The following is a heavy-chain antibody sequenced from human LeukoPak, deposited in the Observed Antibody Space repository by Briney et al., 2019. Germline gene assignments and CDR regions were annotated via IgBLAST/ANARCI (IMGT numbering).Heavy chain of an antibody. CDR1: GGPISSSYYY. J-gene: IGHJ5*02. V-gene: IGHV4-39*07. CDR3: AREADRWFDP. CDR2: MYNSGST. Sequence: SETLSLTCTVSGGPISSSYYYWGWIRQPPGKGLEWIGTMYNSGSTDYNPSLESRVTISVDTSKNQFSLKLSSVTAADTAVYYCAREADRWFDPWGQGTLVTVSS.